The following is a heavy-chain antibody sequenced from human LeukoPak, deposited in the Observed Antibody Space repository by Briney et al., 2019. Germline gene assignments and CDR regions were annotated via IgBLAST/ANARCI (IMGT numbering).Heavy chain of an antibody. D-gene: IGHD5-18*01. CDR1: GFTLSTYT. CDR3: ARDGLHTAHFDY. J-gene: IGHJ4*02. CDR2: VSDSSDV. V-gene: IGHV3-48*02. Sequence: PGGSLILSCAASGFTLSTYTMNWVRQAPGKGLEWVSTVSDSSDVHYSDSVKGRFTISRDNARNSLYLQMNSLRDEDTAVYYCARDGLHTAHFDYWGQGTLVTVSS.